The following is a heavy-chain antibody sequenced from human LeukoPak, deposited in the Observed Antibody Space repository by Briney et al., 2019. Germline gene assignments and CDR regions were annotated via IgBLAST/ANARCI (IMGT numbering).Heavy chain of an antibody. CDR2: IYYSGST. CDR3: ARALTWGVTNYYYYYMDV. D-gene: IGHD3-10*01. J-gene: IGHJ6*03. CDR1: GGSISSYY. Sequence: KPSETLSLTCTVSGGSISSYYWSWIRQPPGKGLEWIGYIYYSGSTNYNPSLKSRVTISVDTSKNQFSLKLSSVTAADTAVYYCARALTWGVTNYYYYYMDVWGKGTTVTISS. V-gene: IGHV4-59*01.